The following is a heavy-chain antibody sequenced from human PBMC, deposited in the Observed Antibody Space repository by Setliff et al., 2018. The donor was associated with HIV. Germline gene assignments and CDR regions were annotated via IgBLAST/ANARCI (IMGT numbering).Heavy chain of an antibody. CDR3: ANRLRGYDKWYYFDY. V-gene: IGHV3-23*01. CDR1: GFTFNSYA. D-gene: IGHD2-15*01. J-gene: IGHJ4*02. CDR2: MSGSTGDT. Sequence: GGSLRLSCAASGFTFNSYAMSWVRQAPGKGLEWVATMSGSTGDTYYADSVKGRFTISRDNSKNTLSLQMNSLGAEDTAVYYCANRLRGYDKWYYFDYWGQGTLVTVSS.